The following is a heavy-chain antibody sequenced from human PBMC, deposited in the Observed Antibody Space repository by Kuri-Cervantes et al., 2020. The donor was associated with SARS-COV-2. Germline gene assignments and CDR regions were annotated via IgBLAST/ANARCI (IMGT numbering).Heavy chain of an antibody. V-gene: IGHV3-21*01. J-gene: IGHJ4*02. Sequence: GESLKISCAASGFTFSSYSMNWVRQAPGKGLEWVSSISSSSSYIYYADSVKGRFTISRDNARKSLFLQMNSLRAEDTAVYYCARAPPGRSEYYIMDIDFGGQGTQVTVSS. D-gene: IGHD3-3*01. CDR3: ARAPPGRSEYYIMDIDF. CDR1: GFTFSSYS. CDR2: ISSSSSYI.